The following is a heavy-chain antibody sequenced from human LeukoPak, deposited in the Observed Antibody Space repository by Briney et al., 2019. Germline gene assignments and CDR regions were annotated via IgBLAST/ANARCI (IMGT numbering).Heavy chain of an antibody. D-gene: IGHD1-1*01. CDR3: AKDTGTTTIGWFDP. CDR1: GFTFSNFA. Sequence: PGGSLRLSCAASGFTFSNFAATWVRQAPGKGLEWVSSISGSGDRTYYADSVKGRFTISRDNFKNTLYLQMISLTADDTAVYFCAKDTGTTTIGWFDPWGQGTQVTVSS. V-gene: IGHV3-23*01. J-gene: IGHJ5*02. CDR2: ISGSGDRT.